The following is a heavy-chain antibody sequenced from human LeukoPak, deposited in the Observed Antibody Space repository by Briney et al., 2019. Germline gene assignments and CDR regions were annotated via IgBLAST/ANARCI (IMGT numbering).Heavy chain of an antibody. J-gene: IGHJ4*02. CDR3: ARHGHYYDSSGYYSDY. CDR2: IYPGDSDT. CDR1: GYNFTSYW. Sequence: GGALEISCKGSGYNFTSYWIGWGRPLPGKGLEWMGIIYPGDSDTRYSPSFQGQVTISADKSISTAYLQWSSLKASDTAMYYCARHGHYYDSSGYYSDYWGQGTLVTVSS. D-gene: IGHD3-22*01. V-gene: IGHV5-51*01.